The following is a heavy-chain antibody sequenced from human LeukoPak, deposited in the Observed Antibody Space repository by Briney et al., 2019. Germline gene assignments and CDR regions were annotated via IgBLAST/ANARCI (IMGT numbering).Heavy chain of an antibody. V-gene: IGHV3-30*04. CDR1: GFTFSSHA. CDR2: ISYDGSNK. J-gene: IGHJ2*01. D-gene: IGHD4-17*01. CDR3: ARGTVTSRTWYFDL. Sequence: GRSLRLSCAASGFTFSSHAMHWVRQAPGKGLEWVAVISYDGSNKFYADSVKGRFTFSRDNSKSTLYLQMDSLRAEETAVYYCARGTVTSRTWYFDLWGRGTLVTVSS.